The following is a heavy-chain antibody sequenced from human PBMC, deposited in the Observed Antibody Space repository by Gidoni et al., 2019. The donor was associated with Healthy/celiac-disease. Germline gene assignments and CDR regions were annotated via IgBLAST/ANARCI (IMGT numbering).Heavy chain of an antibody. V-gene: IGHV4-31*03. D-gene: IGHD7-27*01. CDR1: GGPLTSGGYY. Sequence: QVHLQESGPGLVKPSPTLSVTCTVSGGPLTSGGYYWNWIRQHPGKGLEWIGYIYYSGITYYNPSLKSRVTISVDTSKNQFSLKLSSVTAADTAVYYCARDKTGEGGYNWFDPWGQGTLVTVSS. CDR3: ARDKTGEGGYNWFDP. CDR2: IYYSGIT. J-gene: IGHJ5*02.